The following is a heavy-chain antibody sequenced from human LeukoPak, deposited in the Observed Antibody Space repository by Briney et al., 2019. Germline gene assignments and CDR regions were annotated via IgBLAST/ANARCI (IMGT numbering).Heavy chain of an antibody. CDR3: ARDATIWFGELLPGDYYMDV. CDR2: ISAYNGNT. CDR1: GYTFTSYA. J-gene: IGHJ6*03. Sequence: GASVKVSCKASGYTFTSYAMNWVRQAPGQGLEWMGWISAYNGNTNYAQKLQGRVTMTTDTSTSTAYMELRSLGSDDTAVYYCARDATIWFGELLPGDYYMDVWGKGTTVTISS. V-gene: IGHV1-18*01. D-gene: IGHD3-10*01.